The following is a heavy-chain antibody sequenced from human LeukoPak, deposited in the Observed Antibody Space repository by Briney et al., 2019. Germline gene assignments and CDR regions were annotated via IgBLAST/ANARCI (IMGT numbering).Heavy chain of an antibody. CDR1: GFTFSSYW. Sequence: GGSLRLSCAASGFTFSSYWMSWVRQAPGKGLEWVANIKQDGGEKYYVDSVKGRFTISRDSAKNSLYLQVNSLRAEDTAVYYCASTNISPVGGMDVWGQGTTVTVSS. J-gene: IGHJ6*02. CDR2: IKQDGGEK. CDR3: ASTNISPVGGMDV. V-gene: IGHV3-7*05. D-gene: IGHD2-8*01.